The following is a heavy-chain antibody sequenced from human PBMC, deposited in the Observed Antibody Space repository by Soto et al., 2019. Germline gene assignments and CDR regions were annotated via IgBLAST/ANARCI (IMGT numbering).Heavy chain of an antibody. D-gene: IGHD5-12*01. CDR1: GFTFSSYA. J-gene: IGHJ4*02. V-gene: IGHV3-23*01. CDR3: AKYIGDRPGYPFDY. Sequence: GGSLRLSCAASGFTFSSYAMSWVRQAPGKGLEWVSAIGGSGVSTYYPDSVKGRFTISRDNSKNTLYLQMNSLRAEDTAVYYCAKYIGDRPGYPFDYRGQGTLVTVAS. CDR2: IGGSGVST.